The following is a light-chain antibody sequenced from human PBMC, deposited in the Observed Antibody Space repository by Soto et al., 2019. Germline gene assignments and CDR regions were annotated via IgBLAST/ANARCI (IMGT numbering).Light chain of an antibody. CDR2: DVT. V-gene: IGLV2-14*03. CDR3: SSYTTSYTYV. Sequence: QSVLTQPASVSGSPGQSIAISCTGTSSDVGAYNYASWYQHHPGKAPKLMIYDVTNRPSGVSNRFSGSKSGNTASLTISGLQADDEADYYCSSYTTSYTYVFGTGTKLTVL. CDR1: SSDVGAYNY. J-gene: IGLJ1*01.